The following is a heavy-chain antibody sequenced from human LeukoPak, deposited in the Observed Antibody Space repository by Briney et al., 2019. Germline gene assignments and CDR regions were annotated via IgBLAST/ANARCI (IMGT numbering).Heavy chain of an antibody. Sequence: GTSVKVSCKASGYAFTSYDINWVRQATGQGLEWMGWMNPNSGNTDYAQKFQGRVAMTRDTSTSTVYMELSSLRSEGTAVYYCARGAWTSSFDYWGQGTLVTVSS. CDR3: ARGAWTSSFDY. V-gene: IGHV1-8*01. CDR1: GYAFTSYD. CDR2: MNPNSGNT. J-gene: IGHJ4*02. D-gene: IGHD6-6*01.